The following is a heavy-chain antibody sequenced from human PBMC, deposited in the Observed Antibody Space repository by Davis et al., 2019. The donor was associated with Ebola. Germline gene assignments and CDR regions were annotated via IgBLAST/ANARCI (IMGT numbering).Heavy chain of an antibody. D-gene: IGHD6-13*01. CDR2: ISGSGGST. CDR1: GFTFSSYA. CDR3: AKEPYSSSWYPTYWYFDL. V-gene: IGHV3-23*01. J-gene: IGHJ2*01. Sequence: GESLKISCAASGFTFSSYAMSWVRQAPGKGLEWVSAISGSGGSTYYADSVKGRFTISRDNSKNTLYLQMNSLRAEDTAVYYCAKEPYSSSWYPTYWYFDLWGRGTLVTVSS.